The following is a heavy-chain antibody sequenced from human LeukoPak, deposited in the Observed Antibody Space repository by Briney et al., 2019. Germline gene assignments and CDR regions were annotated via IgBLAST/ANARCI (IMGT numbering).Heavy chain of an antibody. V-gene: IGHV4-4*02. J-gene: IGHJ2*01. CDR3: ARPDSSGWYFDL. CDR2: IYHSGST. Sequence: SGTLSLTCAVSGGSICSSNWWSWVRQPPGKGLEWIGEIYHSGSTNYNPSLKSRVTISVDKSKNQFSLKLSSLTAADTAVYYCARPDSSGWYFDLWGRGTLVTVSS. D-gene: IGHD3-22*01. CDR1: GGSICSSNW.